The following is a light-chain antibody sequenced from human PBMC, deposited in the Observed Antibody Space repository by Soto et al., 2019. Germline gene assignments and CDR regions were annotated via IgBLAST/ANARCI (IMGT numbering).Light chain of an antibody. CDR2: EVS. CDR3: ASYTGSDTLV. V-gene: IGLV2-8*01. J-gene: IGLJ2*01. Sequence: QSVLTQPPSVSGSPGQSVTISCTGTSSDVGGYNYVSWYQQHPGKAPKLMIYEVSKRPSGVPDRLSGSKSGNTASLTVSGLQVEDEADYYCASYTGSDTLVFGGGTKLTVL. CDR1: SSDVGGYNY.